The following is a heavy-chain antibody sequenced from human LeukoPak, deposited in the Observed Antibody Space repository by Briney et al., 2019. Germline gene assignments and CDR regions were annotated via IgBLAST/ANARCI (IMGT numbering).Heavy chain of an antibody. CDR1: GFTFSNYG. Sequence: GRSLRLSCAASGFTFSNYGMHWLRQAPGKRLEWVAVIWYDGSNKHYADSVKGRFTISRDNSKNMLYLQMNSLRAEDTAVYYCARGGNNWNYRAYFDYWGQGTLVTVSS. J-gene: IGHJ4*02. V-gene: IGHV3-33*01. CDR3: ARGGNNWNYRAYFDY. CDR2: IWYDGSNK. D-gene: IGHD1-7*01.